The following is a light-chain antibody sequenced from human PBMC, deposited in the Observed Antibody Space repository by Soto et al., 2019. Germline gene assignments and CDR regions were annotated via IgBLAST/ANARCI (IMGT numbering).Light chain of an antibody. Sequence: EIVLTQSPGTLSLSPGERATLSCRASQTVSSSYLAWYQQKPGQAPRLLMYGASSRATGIPDRFSGSGSGTDFTLTISRLEPEDFAVYYCQQYDSSPPPFGQGTKVEIK. J-gene: IGKJ1*01. CDR1: QTVSSSY. CDR2: GAS. CDR3: QQYDSSPPP. V-gene: IGKV3-20*01.